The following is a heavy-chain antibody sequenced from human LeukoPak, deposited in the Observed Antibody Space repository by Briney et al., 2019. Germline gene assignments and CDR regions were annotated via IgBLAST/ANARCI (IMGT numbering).Heavy chain of an antibody. V-gene: IGHV3-7*03. D-gene: IGHD5-12*01. Sequence: GGSLRLSCAASGFTFSDYWMSWVRQAPGKGLERVAIIKQDGSEKLYVDSVKGRFTISRDNAKNSLYLQMNSLRVDDMAVYYCVAGRGWLPDYWGQGTLVTVSS. CDR2: IKQDGSEK. CDR3: VAGRGWLPDY. CDR1: GFTFSDYW. J-gene: IGHJ4*02.